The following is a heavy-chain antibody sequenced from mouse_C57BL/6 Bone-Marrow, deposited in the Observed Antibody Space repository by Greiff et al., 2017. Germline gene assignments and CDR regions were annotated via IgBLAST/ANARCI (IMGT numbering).Heavy chain of an antibody. D-gene: IGHD2-4*01. CDR2: IDPNSGGT. J-gene: IGHJ3*01. CDR1: GYTFTSYW. Sequence: VQLQQPGAELVKPGASVKLSCKASGYTFTSYWMHWVKQRPGRGLAWIGRIDPNSGGTTYNEKFKSKATLTVVKPSSTAYLQLSSLTSEDCAVYYCARVPYDDGRVAWFAYWGQATLVTVSA. CDR3: ARVPYDDGRVAWFAY. V-gene: IGHV1-72*01.